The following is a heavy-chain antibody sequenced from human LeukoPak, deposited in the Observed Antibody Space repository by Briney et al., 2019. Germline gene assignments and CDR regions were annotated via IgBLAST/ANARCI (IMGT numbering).Heavy chain of an antibody. CDR1: GGSISSYY. Sequence: SETLSLTCTVSGGSISSYYWSWIRQPPGKGLEWIGYIYYSGSTNYNPSLKSRVTISVDTSKNQFSPKLSPVTAADTAVYCCARLHDGYRYGADYWGQGTLVTAS. V-gene: IGHV4-59*08. D-gene: IGHD5-18*01. CDR2: IYYSGST. CDR3: ARLHDGYRYGADY. J-gene: IGHJ4*02.